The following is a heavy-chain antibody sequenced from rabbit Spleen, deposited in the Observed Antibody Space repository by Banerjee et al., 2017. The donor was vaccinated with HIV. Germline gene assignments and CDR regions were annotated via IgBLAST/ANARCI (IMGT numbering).Heavy chain of an antibody. CDR3: ARDFDF. CDR1: GVSSNDKDV. Sequence: EQLEESGGGLVKPEGSLTLTCKASGVSSNDKDVMCWVRQAPGKGLEWIACINAVTGKAVYASWAKGRFTISKTSSTTVTLQMTSLTAADTATYFCARDFDFWGPGTLVTVS. J-gene: IGHJ4*01. V-gene: IGHV1S45*01. CDR2: INAVTGKA.